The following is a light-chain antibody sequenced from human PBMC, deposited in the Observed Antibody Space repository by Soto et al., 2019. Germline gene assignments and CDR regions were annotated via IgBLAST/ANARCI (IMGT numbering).Light chain of an antibody. V-gene: IGKV3-15*01. CDR3: QQYNNWPWYT. CDR2: VAS. CDR1: QSVSRN. J-gene: IGKJ2*01. Sequence: EIVMTQSPATLSVSPGERATLSCRASQSVSRNLAWYQQKPGQAPRLLIYVASTRATGIPARFSGSGSGTEFTLTISSLQSEDFADYYCQQYNNWPWYTFGQGTKLEIK.